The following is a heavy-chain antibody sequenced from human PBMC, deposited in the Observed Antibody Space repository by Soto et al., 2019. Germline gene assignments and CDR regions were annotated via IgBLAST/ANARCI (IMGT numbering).Heavy chain of an antibody. CDR1: GYTFTSYG. J-gene: IGHJ3*02. V-gene: IGHV1-18*01. CDR2: ISAYNGNT. D-gene: IGHD3-9*01. CDR3: ARAYYDILTGYFSHKDFDI. Sequence: ASVKVSCKASGYTFTSYGISWVRQAPGQGLEWMGWISAYNGNTNYAQKLQGRVTMTTDTSTSTAYMELRSLRSDDTAVYYCARAYYDILTGYFSHKDFDIWGQGTMVTVSS.